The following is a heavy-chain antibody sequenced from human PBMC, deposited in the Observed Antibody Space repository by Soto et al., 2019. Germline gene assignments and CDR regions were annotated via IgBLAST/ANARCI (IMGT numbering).Heavy chain of an antibody. D-gene: IGHD6-6*01. CDR2: ISSSGSTI. Sequence: QVQLVESGGGLVKPGGSLRLSCAASGFTFSDYYMSWIRQAPGKGLEWVSYISSSGSTIYYADSVKGRFTISRDNAKNSLYLQMNSLRAEDTAVYYCARDLEYSSAYYYYCYYMDVWGKGTTVTVSS. J-gene: IGHJ6*03. CDR1: GFTFSDYY. V-gene: IGHV3-11*01. CDR3: ARDLEYSSAYYYYCYYMDV.